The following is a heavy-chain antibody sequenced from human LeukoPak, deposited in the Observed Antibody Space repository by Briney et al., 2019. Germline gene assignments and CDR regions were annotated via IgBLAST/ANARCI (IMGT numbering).Heavy chain of an antibody. CDR3: ARGSDFWSGYTF. CDR1: GGSFSGYY. J-gene: IGHJ4*02. CDR2: INHSGST. D-gene: IGHD3-3*01. V-gene: IGHV4-34*01. Sequence: SETLSLTCAVYGGSFSGYYWSWIRQPPGKGLEWIGEINHSGSTNYNPSLKSRVTISVDTSKNQFSLKLSSVTAADTAVYYCARGSDFWSGYTFWGQGTLVTVSS.